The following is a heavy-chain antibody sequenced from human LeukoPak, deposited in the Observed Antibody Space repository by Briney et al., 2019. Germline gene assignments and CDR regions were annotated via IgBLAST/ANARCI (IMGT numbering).Heavy chain of an antibody. CDR3: TTANTPGYCSSTSCYFRPIDY. V-gene: IGHV3-15*01. D-gene: IGHD2-2*01. Sequence: PGGSLRLSCAASGFTFSNAWMSWVRQAPGKGLEWVGRIKSKTDGGTTDYAAPVKGRFTISRDDSKNTLYLQMNSLKTEDTAVYYCTTANTPGYCSSTSCYFRPIDYWGQGTLVTVSS. CDR2: IKSKTDGGTT. J-gene: IGHJ4*02. CDR1: GFTFSNAW.